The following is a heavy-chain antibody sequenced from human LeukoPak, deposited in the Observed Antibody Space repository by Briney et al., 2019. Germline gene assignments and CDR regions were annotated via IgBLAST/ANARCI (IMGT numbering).Heavy chain of an antibody. CDR3: GRTSAS. CDR1: GFTFSSYG. Sequence: GGSLRLSCAASGFTFSSYGMTWVRQAPGKGLEWVSVIYSGGYTYYADSVKGRFTISRDNSKNTLYLQMNSLRAEDTAVYYCGRTSASWGQGTLVTVSS. D-gene: IGHD5-18*01. CDR2: IYSGGYT. V-gene: IGHV3-66*01. J-gene: IGHJ4*02.